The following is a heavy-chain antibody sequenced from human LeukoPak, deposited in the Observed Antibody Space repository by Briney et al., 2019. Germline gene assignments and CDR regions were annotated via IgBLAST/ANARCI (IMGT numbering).Heavy chain of an antibody. CDR2: IWPDGSKK. D-gene: IGHD6-6*01. CDR1: GFTFSSYA. CDR3: AKISSSAYPNFDY. V-gene: IGHV3-30*02. Sequence: PGGTLRLSCAASGFTFSSYAMHWVRQAPGKGLEWVAFIWPDGSKKYYADSVKGRFTISRDNSKSTLSLQMNSLRPEDTALYFCAKISSSAYPNFDYWGQGTLLTVSS. J-gene: IGHJ4*02.